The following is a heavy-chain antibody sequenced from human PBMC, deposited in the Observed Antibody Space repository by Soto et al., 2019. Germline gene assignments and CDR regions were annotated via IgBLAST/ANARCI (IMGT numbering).Heavy chain of an antibody. J-gene: IGHJ6*02. V-gene: IGHV1-69*08. D-gene: IGHD3-10*01. CDR3: AREGNGITMVRGVSEYYYYGMDV. CDR1: GGTFSSYT. CDR2: IIPILGIA. Sequence: QVQLVQSGAEVKKPGSSVKVSCKASGGTFSSYTISWVRQAPGQGLEWMGRIIPILGIANYAQKFQGRVTITADKSTSTAYMELSSPRSEDTAVYYGAREGNGITMVRGVSEYYYYGMDVWGQGTTVTVSS.